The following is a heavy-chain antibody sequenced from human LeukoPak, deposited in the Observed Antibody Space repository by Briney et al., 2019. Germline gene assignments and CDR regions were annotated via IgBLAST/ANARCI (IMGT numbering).Heavy chain of an antibody. CDR3: AKDYSYGYVSDY. J-gene: IGHJ4*02. Sequence: GGSLRLSCAASGFTFSSYGMHWVRQAPGKGLEWVAVISYDGSNKYYADSVKGRFTISRDTSKNTLYLQMNSLRAEDTAVYYCAKDYSYGYVSDYWGQGTLVTVSS. D-gene: IGHD5-18*01. V-gene: IGHV3-30*18. CDR1: GFTFSSYG. CDR2: ISYDGSNK.